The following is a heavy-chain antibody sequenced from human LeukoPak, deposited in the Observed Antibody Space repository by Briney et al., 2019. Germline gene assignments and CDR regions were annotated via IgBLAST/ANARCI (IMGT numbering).Heavy chain of an antibody. V-gene: IGHV1-8*03. D-gene: IGHD3-10*01. CDR1: GYTFTSYD. CDR3: ARGGGYTMVRGNDFDY. J-gene: IGHJ4*02. Sequence: ASVKVSCKASGYTFTSYDINWVRQATGQGLEWMGWMNPNSGSTGYAQKFQGRVTITRNTSISTAYMELSSLRSEDTAVYYCARGGGYTMVRGNDFDYWGQGTLVTVSS. CDR2: MNPNSGST.